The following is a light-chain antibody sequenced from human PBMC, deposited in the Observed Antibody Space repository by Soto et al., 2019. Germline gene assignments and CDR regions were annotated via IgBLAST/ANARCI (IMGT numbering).Light chain of an antibody. J-gene: IGLJ1*01. CDR1: SSNIGTGYD. V-gene: IGLV1-40*01. CDR2: GST. Sequence: QSVLTQPPSVSGAPGQRVTISCTGSSSNIGTGYDVHWYQQLPGTAPKVLIYGSTNRPSGVPDRFSGSKSGTSASLAITGLQAEAEADYYCQSYDSSLSTYVFGTGTKVTVL. CDR3: QSYDSSLSTYV.